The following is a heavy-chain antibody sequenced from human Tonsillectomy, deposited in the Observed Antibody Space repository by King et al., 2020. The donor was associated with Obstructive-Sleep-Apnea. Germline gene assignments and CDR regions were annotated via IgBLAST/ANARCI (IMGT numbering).Heavy chain of an antibody. Sequence: GQLVQSGAEVKKPGASVKVSCKASGYTFTSYDINWVRQATGQGLEWMGWMNPNSGNTGYAQKFQGRVTMTRNTSISTAYMELSSLGSEDTAVYYCASGDSGWYGYYFDYWGQGTLVTVSS. D-gene: IGHD6-19*01. V-gene: IGHV1-8*01. CDR3: ASGDSGWYGYYFDY. CDR1: GYTFTSYD. J-gene: IGHJ4*02. CDR2: MNPNSGNT.